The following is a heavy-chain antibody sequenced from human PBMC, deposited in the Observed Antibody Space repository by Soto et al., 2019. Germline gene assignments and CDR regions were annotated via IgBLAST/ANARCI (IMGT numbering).Heavy chain of an antibody. CDR3: AREADDYGGNLLDY. CDR2: ISSSSSYI. V-gene: IGHV3-21*01. J-gene: IGHJ4*02. CDR1: GLTFSSYS. Sequence: EVQLVESGGGLVKPGGSLRLSCAASGLTFSSYSMNWVRQAPGKGLEWVSSISSSSSYIYYADSVKGRFTISRDNAKNSLYLQMNSLRAEDTAVYYCAREADDYGGNLLDYWGQGTLVTVSS. D-gene: IGHD4-17*01.